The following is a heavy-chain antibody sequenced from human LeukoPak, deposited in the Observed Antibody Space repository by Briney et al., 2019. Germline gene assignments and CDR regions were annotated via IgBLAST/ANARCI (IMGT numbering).Heavy chain of an antibody. CDR3: ARARGSSTPYSYYYYYMDV. D-gene: IGHD1-26*01. CDR2: IYYSGST. J-gene: IGHJ6*03. Sequence: PSETLSLTCTVSGGSISSYYWSWIRQPPGKGLEWIGYIYYSGSTNYNPSLKSRVTISVDTSKNQFSLKLSSVTAADTAVYYCARARGSSTPYSYYYYYMDVWGKGTTVTVSS. CDR1: GGSISSYY. V-gene: IGHV4-59*01.